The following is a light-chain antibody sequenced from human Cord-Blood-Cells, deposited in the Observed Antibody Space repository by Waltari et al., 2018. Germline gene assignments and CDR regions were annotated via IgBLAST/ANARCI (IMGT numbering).Light chain of an antibody. CDR3: SSYTSSSTPYV. CDR1: SSDVGGYNS. V-gene: IGLV2-14*01. Sequence: QSSLPQPASVSGSPGQSTTISCTATSSDVGGYNSVSWYQQHPGKAPKLMIYDVSNRPSGVSNRFSGSKSGNTASLTISGLQAEDEADYYCSSYTSSSTPYVFGTGTKVTVL. CDR2: DVS. J-gene: IGLJ1*01.